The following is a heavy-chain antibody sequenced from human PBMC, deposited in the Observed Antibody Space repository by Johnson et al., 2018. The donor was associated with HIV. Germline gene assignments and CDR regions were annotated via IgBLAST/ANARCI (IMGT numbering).Heavy chain of an antibody. J-gene: IGHJ3*02. CDR2: IRYDGSNK. CDR1: GFTFSSYG. V-gene: IGHV3-30*02. D-gene: IGHD5-12*01. Sequence: QVQLVESGGGVVQPGGFLRLSCAASGFTFSSYGMHWVRQAPGKGLEWVAFIRYDGSNKYYADSVKGRFTISRDNSKNTLYLQMNSLRAEDTAVYYCARGRPATWGSHDAFDIWGQGTMVTVSS. CDR3: ARGRPATWGSHDAFDI.